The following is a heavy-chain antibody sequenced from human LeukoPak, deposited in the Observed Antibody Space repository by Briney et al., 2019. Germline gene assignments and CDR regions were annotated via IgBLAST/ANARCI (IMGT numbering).Heavy chain of an antibody. V-gene: IGHV4-59*08. CDR3: ARWGDSSWLTFDY. CDR2: IYYSGST. J-gene: IGHJ4*02. CDR1: GGSISSYY. D-gene: IGHD6-13*01. Sequence: SETLSLTCTVSGGSISSYYWSWIRQPPGKGLEWIGYIYYSGSTNYDPSLKSRVTISVDTSKNQSSLKLSSVTAADTAVYYCARWGDSSWLTFDYWGQGTLVTVSS.